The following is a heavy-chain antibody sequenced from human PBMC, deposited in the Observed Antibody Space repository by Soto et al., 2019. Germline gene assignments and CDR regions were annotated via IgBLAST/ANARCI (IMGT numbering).Heavy chain of an antibody. V-gene: IGHV4-30-4*01. J-gene: IGHJ6*04. D-gene: IGHD3-22*01. Sequence: SETLSLTCTVSGGSISSGDYYWSWIRQPPGKGLEWIGYIYYSGSTYYNPSLKSRVTISVDTSKNQFSLKLSSVTAADTAVYYCARDRLYTNFDSSGYYSAPGYYYGMDVWGKGPTVTAS. CDR2: IYYSGST. CDR3: ARDRLYTNFDSSGYYSAPGYYYGMDV. CDR1: GGSISSGDYY.